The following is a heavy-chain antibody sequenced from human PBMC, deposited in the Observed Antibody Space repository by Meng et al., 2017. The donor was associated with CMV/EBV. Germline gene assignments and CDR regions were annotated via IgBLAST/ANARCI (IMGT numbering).Heavy chain of an antibody. V-gene: IGHV3-30*04. CDR1: GFIFSTYA. CDR2: ISYDGSNK. Sequence: GESLKISCTVSGFIFSTYAMHWVRQAPGKGLEWVAVISYDGSNKYYADSVKGRFTISRDNSKNTLYLQMNSLRAEDTAVYYCARGSAYSGSCVDYWGQGTLVTVSS. D-gene: IGHD1-26*01. J-gene: IGHJ4*02. CDR3: ARGSAYSGSCVDY.